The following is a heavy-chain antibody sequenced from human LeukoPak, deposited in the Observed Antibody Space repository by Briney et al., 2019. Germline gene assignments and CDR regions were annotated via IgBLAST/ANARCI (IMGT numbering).Heavy chain of an antibody. J-gene: IGHJ4*02. CDR3: AKDHNSGWYFFDN. CDR2: ITWNSESI. D-gene: IGHD6-19*01. CDR1: GFTFEDYG. Sequence: TGGSLRLSCEASGFTFEDYGMHWVRQVPGRGLEWVSSITWNSESIGYADSVKGRFTVSRDNAKNSLYLQMNSLRTEDTGLYFCAKDHNSGWYFFDNWGQGTLVTVSS. V-gene: IGHV3-9*01.